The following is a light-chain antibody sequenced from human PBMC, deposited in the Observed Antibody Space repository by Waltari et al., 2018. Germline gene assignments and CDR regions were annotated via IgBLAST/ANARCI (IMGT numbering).Light chain of an antibody. CDR3: QVWDFTQGV. CDR2: YDS. Sequence: SYVLNQPPSVSVAPGKTARISCGGTSLGTKTVHWYQQKPGQAPVLVIHYDSGRPSGIPERFSSSTSGNTATLTIKWVEAGDEAEYFCQVWDFTQGVFGGGTKLTVL. J-gene: IGLJ3*02. CDR1: SLGTKT. V-gene: IGLV3-21*04.